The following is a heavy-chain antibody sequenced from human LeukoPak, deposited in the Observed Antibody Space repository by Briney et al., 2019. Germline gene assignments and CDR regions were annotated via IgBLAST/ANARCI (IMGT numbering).Heavy chain of an antibody. CDR1: GFTFSSYA. V-gene: IGHV3-30*14. CDR2: ISCDGSNK. CDR3: ARARYCSGGSCYYAFDI. J-gene: IGHJ3*02. Sequence: PGGSLRLSCAASGFTFSSYAMHWVRQAPGKGLEWVAVISCDGSNKYYADSVKGRFTISRDNSKNTLYLQMNSLRAEDTAVYYCARARYCSGGSCYYAFDIWGQGTMVTVSS. D-gene: IGHD2-15*01.